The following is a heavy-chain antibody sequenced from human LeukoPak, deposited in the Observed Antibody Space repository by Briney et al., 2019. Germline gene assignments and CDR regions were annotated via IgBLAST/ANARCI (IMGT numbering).Heavy chain of an antibody. CDR3: ARDLELERDRWNYFES. V-gene: IGHV4-59*01. CDR2: IYYSGST. CDR1: AGSISSFY. J-gene: IGHJ4*02. Sequence: SESLSLTCTVSAGSISSFYWSWIRQPPGKGLEWIGCIYYSGSTRYNPSLKSRVTISVDTSKNQFSLKLSSVTAADTAVYYCARDLELERDRWNYFESWGQGTLVTVSS. D-gene: IGHD1-1*01.